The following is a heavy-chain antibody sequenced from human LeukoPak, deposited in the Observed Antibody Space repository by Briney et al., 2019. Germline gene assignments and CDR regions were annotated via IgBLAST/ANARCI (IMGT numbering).Heavy chain of an antibody. CDR2: FDPEDGET. D-gene: IGHD3-10*01. J-gene: IGHJ4*02. CDR3: ATDFPPEVRGVTNFDY. CDR1: GYTLTELS. V-gene: IGHV1-24*01. Sequence: ASVKVSCKVSGYTLTELSMHRVRQAPGKGLEWMGGFDPEDGETIYAQKFQGRVTMTEDTSTDTAYMELSSLRPEDTAVYYCATDFPPEVRGVTNFDYWGQGTLVTVSS.